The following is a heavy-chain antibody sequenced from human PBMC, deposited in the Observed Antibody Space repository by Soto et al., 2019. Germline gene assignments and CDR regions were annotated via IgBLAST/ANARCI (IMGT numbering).Heavy chain of an antibody. CDR2: IKSKTDGGTT. CDR1: GFTFSNAW. D-gene: IGHD3-10*01. Sequence: PGGSLRLSCAASGFTFSNAWMNWVRQAPGKGLEWVGRIKSKTDGGTTDYAAPVKGRFTISRDDSKNTLYLQMNSLKTEDTAVYYCTIDETPTMVRGVIITWGQGTLVTVSS. J-gene: IGHJ5*02. V-gene: IGHV3-15*07. CDR3: TIDETPTMVRGVIIT.